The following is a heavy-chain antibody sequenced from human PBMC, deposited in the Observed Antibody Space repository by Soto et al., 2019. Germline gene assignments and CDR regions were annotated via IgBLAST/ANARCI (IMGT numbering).Heavy chain of an antibody. V-gene: IGHV3-15*01. J-gene: IGHJ4*02. CDR3: NLGYCSSTSCYPFDY. Sequence: PGGSLRLSCAASGFTFSNAWMSWVRQAPGKGLEWVGRIKSKTDGGTTDYAAPVKGRFTISRDDSKNTLYLQMNSLKTEDTAVYYCNLGYCSSTSCYPFDYWGQGTLVTVSS. D-gene: IGHD2-2*01. CDR1: GFTFSNAW. CDR2: IKSKTDGGTT.